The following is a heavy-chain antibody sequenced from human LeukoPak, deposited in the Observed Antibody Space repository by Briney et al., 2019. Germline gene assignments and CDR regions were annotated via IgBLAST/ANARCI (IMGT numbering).Heavy chain of an antibody. CDR3: AKLEGRYGGNLDLDY. CDR1: GFTFSSYA. CDR2: ISGSGGST. D-gene: IGHD4-23*01. V-gene: IGHV3-23*01. J-gene: IGHJ4*02. Sequence: GGSLRLSCAASGFTFSSYAMSWVRQSPGKGLEWVSAISGSGGSTYYADSEKGRFTISRDNSKNTLYLQMNSLRAEDTAVYYCAKLEGRYGGNLDLDYWGQGTLVTVSS.